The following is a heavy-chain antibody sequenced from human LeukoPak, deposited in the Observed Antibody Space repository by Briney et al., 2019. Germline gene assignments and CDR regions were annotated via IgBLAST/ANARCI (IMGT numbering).Heavy chain of an antibody. CDR2: IYHSGST. D-gene: IGHD2-2*01. CDR1: GGSISSGGYY. V-gene: IGHV4-30-2*02. J-gene: IGHJ4*02. CDR3: ASGTLGYCSSTSCPYYFDY. Sequence: TLSLTCTVSGGSISSGGYYWSWIRQPPGKGLEWIGYIYHSGSTYYNPSLKSRVTISVDTSKNQFSLKLSSVTAADTAVYYCASGTLGYCSSTSCPYYFDYWGQGTLVTFSS.